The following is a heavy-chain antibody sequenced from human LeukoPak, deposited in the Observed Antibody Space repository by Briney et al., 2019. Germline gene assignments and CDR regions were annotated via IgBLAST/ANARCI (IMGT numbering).Heavy chain of an antibody. D-gene: IGHD3/OR15-3a*01. CDR3: ARDSPYYDFWRRHLLDY. CDR1: GLTLGSYA. Sequence: PGGSLRLSCAGSGLTLGSYAMHWVRQAPGKGLEWVAVISYDGSNKYYADSVKGRFTISRDNSKNTLYLQMNSLRAEDTAVYYCARDSPYYDFWRRHLLDYWGQGTLVTVSS. J-gene: IGHJ4*02. V-gene: IGHV3-30-3*01. CDR2: ISYDGSNK.